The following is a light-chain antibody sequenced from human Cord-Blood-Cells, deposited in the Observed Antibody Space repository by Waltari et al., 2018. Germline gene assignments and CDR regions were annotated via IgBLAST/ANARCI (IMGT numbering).Light chain of an antibody. V-gene: IGLV2-14*01. CDR3: SSYTSSSTWV. Sequence: QSALTQPASVSGSPGHSTTISCTGTSSDVGGYNHVPWYQQHPGKAPKLMIYDVSNRPSGVSNRFSGSKSGNTASLTISGLQAEDEADYYCSSYTSSSTWVFGGGTKLTVL. CDR2: DVS. CDR1: SSDVGGYNH. J-gene: IGLJ3*02.